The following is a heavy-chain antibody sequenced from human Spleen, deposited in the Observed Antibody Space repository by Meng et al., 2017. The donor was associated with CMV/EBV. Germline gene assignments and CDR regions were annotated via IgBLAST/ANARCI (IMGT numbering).Heavy chain of an antibody. D-gene: IGHD3-3*01. V-gene: IGHV3-21*01. J-gene: IGHJ4*02. CDR3: ARVGIFGVVIAYYFDY. CDR1: GFTFSSYW. Sequence: GGSLRLSCAASGFTFSSYWMHWVRQAPGKGLVWVSSISSSSSYIYYEDSVKGRFTISRDNAKNSLYLQMNSLRAEDTAVYYCARVGIFGVVIAYYFDYWGQGTLVTVSS. CDR2: ISSSSSYI.